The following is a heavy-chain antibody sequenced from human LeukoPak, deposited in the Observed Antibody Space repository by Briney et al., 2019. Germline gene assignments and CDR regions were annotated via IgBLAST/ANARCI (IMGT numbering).Heavy chain of an antibody. J-gene: IGHJ4*02. V-gene: IGHV4-39*01. CDR3: ARHSVVRGVIIDFDY. CDR1: GGSISSGSYY. Sequence: SETLSLTCTVSGGSISSGSYYWGWIRQPPGKGLEWIGSIYYSGSTYYNPSLKSRVTISVDTSKNQFSLKLSSVTAADTAVYYCARHSVVRGVIIDFDYWGQGTLVTVSS. D-gene: IGHD3-10*01. CDR2: IYYSGST.